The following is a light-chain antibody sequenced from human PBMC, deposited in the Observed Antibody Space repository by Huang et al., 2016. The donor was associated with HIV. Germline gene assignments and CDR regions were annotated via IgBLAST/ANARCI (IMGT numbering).Light chain of an antibody. V-gene: IGKV3-15*01. CDR1: QSVSTN. Sequence: IVMSQTLATLPVSPGCRATLSCRASQSVSTNLAWYQQKPGQTPRLSIYGSTTRATGVPARYSGSGSGTDFTLTIKSLHSEDFGIYYCQQYNNWHLTVGGGTKV. CDR3: QQYNNWHLT. J-gene: IGKJ4*01. CDR2: GST.